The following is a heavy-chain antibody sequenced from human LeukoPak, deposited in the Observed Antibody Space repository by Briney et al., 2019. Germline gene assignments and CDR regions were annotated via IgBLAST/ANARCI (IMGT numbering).Heavy chain of an antibody. V-gene: IGHV3-21*01. J-gene: IGHJ4*02. Sequence: GGSLRLSCAASGLIFSSCWMSWVRQAPGKGLEWVSSISSSSSYIYYADSVKGRFTISRDNAKNSLYLQMNSLRAEDTAVYYCARDATVIQYYFDYWGQGTLVTVSS. CDR1: GLIFSSCW. CDR2: ISSSSSYI. D-gene: IGHD4-17*01. CDR3: ARDATVIQYYFDY.